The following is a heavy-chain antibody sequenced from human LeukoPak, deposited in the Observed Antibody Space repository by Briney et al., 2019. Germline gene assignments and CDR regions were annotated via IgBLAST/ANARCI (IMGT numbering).Heavy chain of an antibody. Sequence: PGGSLRLSCAASGFTFSSYAMSWVRQAPGKGLEWVSAISGSGGSTYYADSVKGRFTISRDNSKNTLYLQMNSLRAEDTAVYYCAKRRGTATTLPYHYFDYWGQGTLVTVSS. V-gene: IGHV3-23*01. CDR3: AKRRGTATTLPYHYFDY. CDR1: GFTFSSYA. J-gene: IGHJ4*02. CDR2: ISGSGGST. D-gene: IGHD4-17*01.